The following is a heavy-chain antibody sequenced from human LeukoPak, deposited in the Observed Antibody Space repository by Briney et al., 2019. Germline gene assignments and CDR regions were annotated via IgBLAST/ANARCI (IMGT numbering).Heavy chain of an antibody. J-gene: IGHJ1*01. CDR3: AYSSGYYH. V-gene: IGHV3-64D*06. Sequence: GGSLRLSCSASGFTFSLYAMHWVRQAPGRGLEYVSAIASNGGSTYYADSVKGRFTISRDNSKNTLYLHMSTLRPEDTAVYYCAYSSGYYHWGQGTLVTVSS. CDR1: GFTFSLYA. CDR2: IASNGGST. D-gene: IGHD3-22*01.